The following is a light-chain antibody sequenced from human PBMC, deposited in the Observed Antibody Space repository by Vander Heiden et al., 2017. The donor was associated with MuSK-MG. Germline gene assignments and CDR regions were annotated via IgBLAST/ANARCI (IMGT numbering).Light chain of an antibody. CDR1: RSNLGSNY. Sequence: QSVLTPPPSASGPPGQRVTIPCSCSRSNLGSNYVYWYQPLPGTAPKLLIYRNNQLPSGVPDRVSGAKPGTAASLAISGLRSDDEADYYCAAWDDSLSGRVFGGGTKLTVL. V-gene: IGLV1-47*01. CDR3: AAWDDSLSGRV. CDR2: RNN. J-gene: IGLJ3*02.